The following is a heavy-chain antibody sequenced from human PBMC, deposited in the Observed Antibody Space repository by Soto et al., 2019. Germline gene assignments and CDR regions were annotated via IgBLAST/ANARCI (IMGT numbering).Heavy chain of an antibody. D-gene: IGHD3-22*01. CDR2: TYYRSKWYN. V-gene: IGHV6-1*01. CDR1: GDSVSSNSAA. CDR3: ARDRLGSSGYYLDAFYI. Sequence: SQTLSLTCAISGDSVSSNSAAWSWIRQSPSRGLEWLGRTYYRSKWYNDYAVSVKSRITINSDTSKNQFSLQLKSVTPEDTAVYYCARDRLGSSGYYLDAFYIWSQGTMVTVSS. J-gene: IGHJ3*02.